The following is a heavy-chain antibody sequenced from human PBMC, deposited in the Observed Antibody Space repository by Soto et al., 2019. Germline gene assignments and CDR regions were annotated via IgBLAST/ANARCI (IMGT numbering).Heavy chain of an antibody. Sequence: PSQTLSLTCAISGDSVSSNSAAWNWIRQSPSRGLEWLGRTYYRSKWYNDYAVSVKSRITINPDTSKNQFSLQLNSVTPEDTAVYYCARGLYDFWSGYDGLVDYYGMDVWGQGTTVTVSS. CDR1: GDSVSSNSAA. CDR2: TYYRSKWYN. V-gene: IGHV6-1*01. D-gene: IGHD3-3*01. J-gene: IGHJ6*02. CDR3: ARGLYDFWSGYDGLVDYYGMDV.